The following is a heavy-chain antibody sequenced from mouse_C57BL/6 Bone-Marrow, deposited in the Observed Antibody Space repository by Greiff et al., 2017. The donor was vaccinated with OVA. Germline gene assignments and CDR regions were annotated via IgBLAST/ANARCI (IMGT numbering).Heavy chain of an antibody. CDR1: GYTFTSYG. J-gene: IGHJ2*01. D-gene: IGHD2-1*01. V-gene: IGHV1-81*01. CDR3: ARAIYYGNLDY. CDR2: IYPRSGNT. Sequence: QVHVKQSGAELARPGASVKLSCKASGYTFTSYGISWVKQRTGQGLEWIGEIYPRSGNTYYNEKFKGKATLTADKSSSTAYMELRSLTSEDSAVYFCARAIYYGNLDYWGQGTTLTVSS.